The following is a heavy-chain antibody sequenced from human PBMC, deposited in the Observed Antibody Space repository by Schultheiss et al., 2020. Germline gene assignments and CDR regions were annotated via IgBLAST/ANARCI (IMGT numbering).Heavy chain of an antibody. CDR3: ARLDKTSRGASDY. V-gene: IGHV4-39*07. Sequence: SETLSLTCTVSGGSISSGAYYWSWIRQPPGKGLEWIGEIYHSGSTYYNPSLKGRVTISVDTSKNQCSLKLSSETAADTAVYYCARLDKTSRGASDYWGQGTLVNVYS. J-gene: IGHJ4*02. CDR1: GGSISSGAYY. CDR2: IYHSGST. D-gene: IGHD3/OR15-3a*01.